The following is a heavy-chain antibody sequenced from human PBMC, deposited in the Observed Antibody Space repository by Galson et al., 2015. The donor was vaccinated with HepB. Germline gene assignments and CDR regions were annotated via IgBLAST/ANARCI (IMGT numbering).Heavy chain of an antibody. D-gene: IGHD6-19*01. CDR3: ARDSGSGWYIGWFDP. V-gene: IGHV1-18*01. CDR2: ISAYNGNT. J-gene: IGHJ5*02. CDR1: GYTFTSYG. Sequence: SVKVSCKASGYTFTSYGISWVRQAPGQGLEWMGWISAYNGNTNYAQKLQGRVTMTTDTSTSTAYMELRSLRSDDTAVYYCARDSGSGWYIGWFDPWGQGTLVTVSS.